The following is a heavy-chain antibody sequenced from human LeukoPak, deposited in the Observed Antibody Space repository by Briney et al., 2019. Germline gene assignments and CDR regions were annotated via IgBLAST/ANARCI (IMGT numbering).Heavy chain of an antibody. CDR1: GYTFTGYY. Sequence: ASVKVSCKASGYTFTGYYMHWVRQAPGQGLEWMGWINPNSGGTNYAQKFQGRITMTRDTSISTAYMELSRLRSDDTAVYYCARDQAIVVVLAAIPDAFDIWGQGTMVTVSS. V-gene: IGHV1-2*02. J-gene: IGHJ3*02. D-gene: IGHD2-2*01. CDR3: ARDQAIVVVLAAIPDAFDI. CDR2: INPNSGGT.